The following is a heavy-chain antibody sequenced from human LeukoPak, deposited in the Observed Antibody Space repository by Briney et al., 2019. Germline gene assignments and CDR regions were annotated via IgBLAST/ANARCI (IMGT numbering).Heavy chain of an antibody. CDR1: GFTFSNYA. J-gene: IGHJ3*02. V-gene: IGHV3-23*01. CDR2: INAEGGST. Sequence: QPGRSLRLSCAAAGFTFSNYAMSWVRQAPGKGLEWVSGINAEGGSTYYADSVKGRLTISRDNSKITLYLQMNRLSAEDTSVYYCAKDHRDYYDSSGYSLRSAFDIWGQGTMVTVSS. D-gene: IGHD3-22*01. CDR3: AKDHRDYYDSSGYSLRSAFDI.